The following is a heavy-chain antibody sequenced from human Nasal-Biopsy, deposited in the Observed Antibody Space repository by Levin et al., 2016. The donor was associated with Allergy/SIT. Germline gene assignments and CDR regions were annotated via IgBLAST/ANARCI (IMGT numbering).Heavy chain of an antibody. D-gene: IGHD3-22*01. CDR1: QYTFIDYW. CDR2: IDPSDSWT. Sequence: KVSCKGSQYTFIDYWISWLRQMPGKGLEWMGKIDPSDSWTHYSPSFEGHVSISVDQSTSTVYLQLSRLKATDTAVYYCARHPTPSHYDSSGYYDYWGQGTLVTVSS. CDR3: ARHPTPSHYDSSGYYDY. J-gene: IGHJ4*02. V-gene: IGHV5-10-1*01.